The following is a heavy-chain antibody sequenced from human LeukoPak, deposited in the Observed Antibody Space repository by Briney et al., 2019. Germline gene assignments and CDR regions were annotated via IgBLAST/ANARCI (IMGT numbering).Heavy chain of an antibody. CDR3: ARREVGYSSSWFDP. CDR2: ISSSSYI. J-gene: IGHJ5*02. CDR1: GFTFSSYS. D-gene: IGHD6-13*01. Sequence: GGSLRLSCAASGFTFSSYSMNWVRQAPGKGLEWVSSISSSSYIYYADSVKGRFTISRDNAKNSLYLQMNSLRAEDTAVYYCARREVGYSSSWFDPWGQGTLVTVSS. V-gene: IGHV3-21*01.